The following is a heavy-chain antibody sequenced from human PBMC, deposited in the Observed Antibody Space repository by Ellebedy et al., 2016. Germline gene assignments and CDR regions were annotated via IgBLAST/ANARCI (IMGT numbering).Heavy chain of an antibody. CDR2: ISGSGGDT. CDR3: AKDLDWATMVRGIMDS. V-gene: IGHV3-23*01. D-gene: IGHD3-10*01. Sequence: GESLKISXAASGFTFSSYSMSWVRQAPGKGLEWVSSISGSGGDTYYADSVKGRFTISRDNSKNTLYLQMKSLRVEDTAVYYCAKDLDWATMVRGIMDSWGQGTLVTVSS. J-gene: IGHJ4*02. CDR1: GFTFSSYS.